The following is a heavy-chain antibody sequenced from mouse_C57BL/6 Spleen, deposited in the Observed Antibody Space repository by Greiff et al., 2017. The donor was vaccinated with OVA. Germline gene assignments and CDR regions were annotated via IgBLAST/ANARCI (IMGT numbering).Heavy chain of an antibody. CDR1: EYEFPSHD. V-gene: IGHV5-2*01. CDR3: ARRGYDGYFDV. Sequence: EVQLQESGGGLVQPGESLKLSCESNEYEFPSHDMSWVRKTPAKRLELVAAINSYDGGTCYPDTMEGRVIISVDNNKTTLDQQKSSLRSADTAVDYCARRGYDGYFDVWGPGTTVTVSS. J-gene: IGHJ1*01. CDR2: INSYDGGT. D-gene: IGHD2-2*01.